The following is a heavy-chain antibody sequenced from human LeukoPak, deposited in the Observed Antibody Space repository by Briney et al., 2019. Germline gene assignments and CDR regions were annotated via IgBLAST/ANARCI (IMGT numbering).Heavy chain of an antibody. Sequence: PSQTLSLACTVSGGSISSSSYDWGWIRQPPGKGLEWIRSIYYSGSTYYNPSLKRRVTRSVDTSKKPFSLKLSSVTAADTAVYYCARHHDVYKRQYNWFDSWGQVTLVTVSS. CDR2: IYYSGST. V-gene: IGHV4-39*01. CDR1: GGSISSSSYD. J-gene: IGHJ5*01. CDR3: ARHHDVYKRQYNWFDS. D-gene: IGHD2-8*01.